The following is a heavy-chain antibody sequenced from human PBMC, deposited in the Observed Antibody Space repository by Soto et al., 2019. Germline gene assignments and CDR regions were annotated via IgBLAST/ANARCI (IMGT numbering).Heavy chain of an antibody. J-gene: IGHJ4*02. V-gene: IGHV1-69*12. D-gene: IGHD5-18*01. CDR3: ASGIQLWLRRINNGYSG. CDR1: GGTFSTYA. Sequence: QVQLVQSGAEVKKPESSVKVSCKAPGGTFSTYAISWVRQAPGQGLEWMGGIIPMFGTANYAQRFQDRVTITAAESTNTVYRELSSRRSEDTAVYFCASGIQLWLRRINNGYSGWGQGTLVTVSS. CDR2: IIPMFGTA.